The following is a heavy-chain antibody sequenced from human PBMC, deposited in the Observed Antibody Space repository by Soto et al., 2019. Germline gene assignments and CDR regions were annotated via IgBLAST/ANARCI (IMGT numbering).Heavy chain of an antibody. J-gene: IGHJ6*03. V-gene: IGHV4-34*01. CDR3: ATSHNWNDLTDYYYMDV. Sequence: SETLSLTCAVYGGSFSGYYWSWIRQPPGKGLEWIGEINHSGSTNYNPSLKSRVTISVDTSKNQFSLKLSSVTAADTAVYYCATSHNWNDLTDYYYMDVWGKGTTVTVSS. CDR2: INHSGST. CDR1: GGSFSGYY. D-gene: IGHD1-20*01.